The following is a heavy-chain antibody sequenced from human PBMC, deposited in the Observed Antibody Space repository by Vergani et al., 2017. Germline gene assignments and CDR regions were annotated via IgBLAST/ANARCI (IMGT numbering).Heavy chain of an antibody. J-gene: IGHJ4*02. CDR3: ARDSPTIFFDY. V-gene: IGHV4-38-2*02. Sequence: QVQLQESGPGLVKPSETLSLTCAVSGYSISSGYYWGWIRQPPGKGLEWIGYIYYSGSTNYNPSLKSRVTISVDTSKNQFSLKLSSVTAADTAVYYCARDSPTIFFDYWGQGTLVTVSS. CDR2: IYYSGST. CDR1: GYSISSGYY. D-gene: IGHD3-3*01.